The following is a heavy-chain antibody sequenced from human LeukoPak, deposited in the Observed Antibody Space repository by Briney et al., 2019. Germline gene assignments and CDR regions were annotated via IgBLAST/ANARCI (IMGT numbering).Heavy chain of an antibody. Sequence: HPGGSLRLPCAASGFTVSSNYMSWVRQAPGKGLEWVSVIYSGGSTYYADSVKGRFTISRDNSKNTLYLQMNSLRAEDTAVYYCARALYSSGWYPFDYWGQGTLVTVSS. V-gene: IGHV3-66*02. D-gene: IGHD6-19*01. CDR2: IYSGGST. CDR1: GFTVSSNY. CDR3: ARALYSSGWYPFDY. J-gene: IGHJ4*02.